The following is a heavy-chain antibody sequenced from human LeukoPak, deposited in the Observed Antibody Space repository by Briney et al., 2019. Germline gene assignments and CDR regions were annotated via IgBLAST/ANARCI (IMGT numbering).Heavy chain of an antibody. CDR3: ASKLTSGY. CDR2: IYSGGTT. Sequence: GGSLRLSCAASGVTVSNCAMSWVRQAPGKGLEWVSVIYSGGTTNYADSVKGRFTVYRDNSKNTLYLQMNSLRAEDTAVYYCASKLTSGYWGQGTLVTVSS. J-gene: IGHJ4*02. D-gene: IGHD4-17*01. V-gene: IGHV3-66*01. CDR1: GVTVSNCA.